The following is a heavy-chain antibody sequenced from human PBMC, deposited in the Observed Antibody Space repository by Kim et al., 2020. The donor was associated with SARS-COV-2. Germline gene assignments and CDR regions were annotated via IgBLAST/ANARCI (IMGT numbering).Heavy chain of an antibody. D-gene: IGHD3-3*01. J-gene: IGHJ5*02. V-gene: IGHV4-31*02. Sequence: LNGRVTISVDTSKNQFSRKLSSVTAADTAVYYCARAKRITIFGVVNWFDPWGQGTLVTVSS. CDR3: ARAKRITIFGVVNWFDP.